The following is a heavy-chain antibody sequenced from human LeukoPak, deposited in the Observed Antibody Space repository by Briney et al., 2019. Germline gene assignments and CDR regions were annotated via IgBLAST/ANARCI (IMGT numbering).Heavy chain of an antibody. J-gene: IGHJ4*02. V-gene: IGHV3-15*07. D-gene: IGHD3-9*01. Sequence: PGGSLRLSCAASGFIFSNAWLNGVRQAPGKELEGVGRIKSKTDGGTTDYAAPVKGRFIISRDDSKNTLYLQMNSLKTEDTALYYCTTVYLTGEGNDYWGQGTLVTVSS. CDR1: GFIFSNAW. CDR3: TTVYLTGEGNDY. CDR2: IKSKTDGGTT.